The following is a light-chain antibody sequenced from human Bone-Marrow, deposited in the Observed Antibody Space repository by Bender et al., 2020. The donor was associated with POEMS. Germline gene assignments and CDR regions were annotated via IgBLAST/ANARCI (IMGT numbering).Light chain of an antibody. J-gene: IGLJ1*01. V-gene: IGLV3-1*01. CDR2: EDI. CDR1: KLGNNY. Sequence: SYELAQPPSVSVSPGQTATITCSGDKLGNNYASWYQLKPGQSPVLVIYEDIKRPSGIPERFSGSSSGNTATLTISGTHTLDEADYVCQAWDSSFHYVFGGGTTVTVL. CDR3: QAWDSSFHYV.